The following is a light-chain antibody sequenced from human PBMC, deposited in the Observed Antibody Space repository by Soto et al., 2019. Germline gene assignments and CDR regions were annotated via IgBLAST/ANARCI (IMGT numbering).Light chain of an antibody. V-gene: IGKV3-15*01. CDR1: QSVKTY. J-gene: IGKJ2*01. Sequence: EIVMTQSPATLSVSPGGRATLSCRASQSVKTYLAWYQQRPGQPPRLLIYGASTRATGIPARFSGSGSGTEFSLTISSLQYEDFAVYYCQQYNTWPPKYTFGQGTKLEIK. CDR3: QQYNTWPPKYT. CDR2: GAS.